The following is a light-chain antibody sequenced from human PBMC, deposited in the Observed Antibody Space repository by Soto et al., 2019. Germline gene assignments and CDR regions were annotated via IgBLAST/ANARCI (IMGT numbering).Light chain of an antibody. CDR2: KAS. CDR1: QSISGW. V-gene: IGKV1-5*03. Sequence: DVQMSQSPSTLSASIGDRVTIPCRARQSISGWLALYQQKPWKARMLLIYKASSLDSGVPSRFSASGYGIEFTLTIRSLQPDDFAPYCCQHYNSYPQTFGQGTNV. J-gene: IGKJ1*01. CDR3: QHYNSYPQT.